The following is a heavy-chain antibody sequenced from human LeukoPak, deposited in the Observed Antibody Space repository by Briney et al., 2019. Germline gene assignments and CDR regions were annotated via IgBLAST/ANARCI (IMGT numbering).Heavy chain of an antibody. Sequence: GEPLKISCKGSGYSFTSYWIGWVRHVPGKGLEYMGIIYPGDSDTRNSPSFQGQVTISADKSISTAYLQWSSLKASDTAMYYCATLVGYGSFFDYWGQGTLVTVSS. V-gene: IGHV5-51*01. J-gene: IGHJ4*02. D-gene: IGHD3-10*01. CDR3: ATLVGYGSFFDY. CDR1: GYSFTSYW. CDR2: IYPGDSDT.